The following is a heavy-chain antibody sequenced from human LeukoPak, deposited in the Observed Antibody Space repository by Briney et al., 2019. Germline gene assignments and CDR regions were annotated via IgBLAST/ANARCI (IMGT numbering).Heavy chain of an antibody. CDR2: IIPIFGTA. CDR1: GGTFSSYA. Sequence: SVKVSCKASGGTFSSYAISWVRQAPGQGLEWMGGIIPIFGTANYAQKFQGRVTITTDESTSTAYMELSSLRSEDTAMYYCARGKGYQLLRGYAFDIWGQGTMVTVSS. V-gene: IGHV1-69*05. J-gene: IGHJ3*02. CDR3: ARGKGYQLLRGYAFDI. D-gene: IGHD2-2*01.